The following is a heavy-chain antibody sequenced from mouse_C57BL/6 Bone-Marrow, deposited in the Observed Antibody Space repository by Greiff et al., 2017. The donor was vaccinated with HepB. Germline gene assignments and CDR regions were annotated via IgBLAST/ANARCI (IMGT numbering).Heavy chain of an antibody. CDR3: ARRSLPITTVVATDYYAMDY. J-gene: IGHJ4*01. CDR1: GFSLTSYA. D-gene: IGHD1-1*01. V-gene: IGHV2-9-1*01. Sequence: VMLVESGPGLVAPSQSLSITCTVSGFSLTSYAISWVRQPPGKGLEWLGVIWTGGGTNYNSALKSRLSISKDNSKSQVFLKMNSLQTDDTARYYCARRSLPITTVVATDYYAMDYWGQGTSVTVSS. CDR2: IWTGGGT.